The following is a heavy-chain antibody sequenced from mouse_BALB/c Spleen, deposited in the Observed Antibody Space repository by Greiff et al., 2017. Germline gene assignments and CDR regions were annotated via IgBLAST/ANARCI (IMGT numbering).Heavy chain of an antibody. Sequence: QVQLQQSGAELAKPGASVKMSCKASGYTFTSYWMHWVKQRPGQGLEWIGYINPSTGYTEYNQKFKDKATLTADKSSSTAYMQLSSLTSEDSAVYYCAELGRRAYWGQGTLVTVSA. CDR3: AELGRRAY. CDR1: GYTFTSYW. CDR2: INPSTGYT. D-gene: IGHD4-1*01. J-gene: IGHJ3*01. V-gene: IGHV1-7*01.